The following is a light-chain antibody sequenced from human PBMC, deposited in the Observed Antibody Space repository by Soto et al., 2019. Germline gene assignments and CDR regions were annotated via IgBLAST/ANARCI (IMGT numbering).Light chain of an antibody. J-gene: IGKJ1*01. V-gene: IGKV1-5*01. CDR2: DAY. CDR3: QQYRTYSGA. Sequence: DIQMTQSPSTLSASVGDRITITCRASQSISSWLAWYQQKPGKAPKVLIYDAYRLESGVPSRFSGSASGTEFTLTISSLQPDDFATYYCQQYRTYSGAFGQGTKVEIK. CDR1: QSISSW.